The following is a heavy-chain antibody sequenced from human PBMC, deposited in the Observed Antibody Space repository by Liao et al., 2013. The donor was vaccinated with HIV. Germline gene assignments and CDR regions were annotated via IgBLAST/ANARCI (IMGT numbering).Heavy chain of an antibody. CDR1: GDSLSSDY. J-gene: IGHJ3*02. Sequence: QVQLQESGSGLVKPSETLSLTCTVSGDSLSSDYWGWIRQPPGKGLEWIGHISHSGFSNNNPSLKSRVTMSVDTSKNQFSLKLSSVTAADTAVYYCARDPPGAVAAADAFDIWGQGTMVTVSS. CDR2: ISHSGFS. V-gene: IGHV4-59*12. CDR3: ARDPPGAVAAADAFDI. D-gene: IGHD6-19*01.